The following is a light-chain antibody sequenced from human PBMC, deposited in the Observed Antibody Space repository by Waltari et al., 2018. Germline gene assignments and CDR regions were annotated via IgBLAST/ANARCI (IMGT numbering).Light chain of an antibody. CDR2: ASS. CDR1: QSISSY. J-gene: IGKJ3*01. V-gene: IGKV1-39*01. CDR3: QQSYSTPPFT. Sequence: DIQMTQSPSSLSASVGDRVTITCRASQSISSYLNWFQQKPGKAPKLLIHASSSLQSGVPSRFSGSGYETDFTLTISSLQPEDFATYYCQQSYSTPPFTFGPGTKVDIK.